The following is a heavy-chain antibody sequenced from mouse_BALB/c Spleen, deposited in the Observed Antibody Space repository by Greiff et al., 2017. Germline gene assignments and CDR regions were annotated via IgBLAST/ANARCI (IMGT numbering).Heavy chain of an antibody. D-gene: IGHD3-2*01. CDR3: ARHDSSGYYFDY. CDR1: GFAFSSYD. CDR2: ISSGGGST. V-gene: IGHV5-12-1*01. J-gene: IGHJ2*01. Sequence: EVMLVESGGGLVKPGGSLKLSCAASGFAFSSYDMSWVRQTPEKRLEWVAYISSGGGSTYYPDTVKGRFTISRDNAKNTLYLQMSSLKSEDTAMYYCARHDSSGYYFDYWGQGTTLTVSS.